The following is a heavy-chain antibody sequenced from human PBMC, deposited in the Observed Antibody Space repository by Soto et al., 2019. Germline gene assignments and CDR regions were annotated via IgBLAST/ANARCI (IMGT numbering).Heavy chain of an antibody. CDR1: GYTFTSYD. J-gene: IGHJ5*02. CDR3: ARGHFKIFGVVITDNWFDP. Sequence: ASVKVSCKASGYTFTSYDINWVRQATGQGLEWMGWMNPNSGNTGYAQKFQGRVTMTRNTSISTAYMELSSLRSEDTAVYYCARGHFKIFGVVITDNWFDPWGQGTLVTVSS. D-gene: IGHD3-3*01. CDR2: MNPNSGNT. V-gene: IGHV1-8*01.